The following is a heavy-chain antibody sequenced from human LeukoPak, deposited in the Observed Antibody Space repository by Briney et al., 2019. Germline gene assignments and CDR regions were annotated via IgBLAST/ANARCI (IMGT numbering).Heavy chain of an antibody. D-gene: IGHD1-26*01. J-gene: IGHJ3*02. CDR1: GGSISSGGYY. Sequence: SQTLSLTCTVSGGSISSGGYYWSWIRQPPGKGLEWIGYMFYSGSTNYNPSLKRRVTISLDTSKNQFSLKLSSATAADTAVYYCARDHSGSYSFDIWGQGTMVTVSS. V-gene: IGHV4-61*08. CDR3: ARDHSGSYSFDI. CDR2: MFYSGST.